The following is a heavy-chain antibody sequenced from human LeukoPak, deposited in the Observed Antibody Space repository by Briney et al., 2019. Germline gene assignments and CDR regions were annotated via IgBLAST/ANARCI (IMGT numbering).Heavy chain of an antibody. CDR2: ISWNSGSI. J-gene: IGHJ4*02. Sequence: GGSLRLSCAASGFTFDDYAMHWVRQAPGKGLEWVSGISWNSGSIGYADSVKGRFTISRDNAKNSLYLQMNSLRAEDTALYYCAKDRGHGYNLRVFDYWGQGTLVTVSS. CDR1: GFTFDDYA. V-gene: IGHV3-9*01. CDR3: AKDRGHGYNLRVFDY. D-gene: IGHD5-24*01.